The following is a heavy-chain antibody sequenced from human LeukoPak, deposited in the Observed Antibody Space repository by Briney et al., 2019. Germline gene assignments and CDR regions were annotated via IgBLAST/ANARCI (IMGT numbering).Heavy chain of an antibody. CDR1: GGSFSGYY. Sequence: SETLSLTCAVYGGSFSGYYWSWIRQPPGKGLEWIGYIYYSGSTNYNPSLKSRVTISVDTSKNQFFLKLSSVTAADTAVYYCARDTRYNSGDYYYYYYMDVWGKGTTVTVSS. J-gene: IGHJ6*03. CDR3: ARDTRYNSGDYYYYYYMDV. CDR2: IYYSGST. V-gene: IGHV4-59*01. D-gene: IGHD1-1*01.